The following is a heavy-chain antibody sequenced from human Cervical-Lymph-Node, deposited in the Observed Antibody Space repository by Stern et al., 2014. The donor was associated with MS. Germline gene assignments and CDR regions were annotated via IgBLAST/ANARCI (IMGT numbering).Heavy chain of an antibody. CDR3: ARHVQGFDY. J-gene: IGHJ4*02. V-gene: IGHV5-51*01. Sequence: VQLVQSGAEVKKPGESLKISCKLSGYSFTIYYLAWGRQMPGKGLERMGVIHPYDSDATYSPSFQVQVTISADTSITTAYLQWSSLRASDTAMYYCARHVQGFDYWGQGTLVTVSS. CDR2: IHPYDSDA. CDR1: GYSFTIYY.